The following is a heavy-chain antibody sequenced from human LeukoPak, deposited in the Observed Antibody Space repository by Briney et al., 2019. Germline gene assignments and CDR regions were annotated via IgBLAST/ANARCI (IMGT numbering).Heavy chain of an antibody. CDR2: ISSSSYI. Sequence: GGSLRLSCAASGFTFSSYSMNWVRQAPGKGLEWVSSISSSSYIYYADSVKGRFTISRDNAKNSLYLQMNSLRAEDTAVYYCASGYYYGSGTIDYWGQGTLVTVSS. D-gene: IGHD3-10*01. V-gene: IGHV3-21*01. CDR1: GFTFSSYS. J-gene: IGHJ4*02. CDR3: ASGYYYGSGTIDY.